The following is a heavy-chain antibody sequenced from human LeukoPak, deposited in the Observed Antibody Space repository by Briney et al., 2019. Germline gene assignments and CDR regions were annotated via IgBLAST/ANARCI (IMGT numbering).Heavy chain of an antibody. J-gene: IGHJ6*02. CDR1: GGTFSSYA. D-gene: IGHD6-13*01. Sequence: AASVKVSCKASGGTFSSYAISWVRQAPGQGVEWKGWISAYNGNTNYAQKLQGRVTMTTDTSTSTAYMELRSLRSDDTAVYYCARVEEWQQLVNYYYYGMDVWGQGTTVTVSS. CDR3: ARVEEWQQLVNYYYYGMDV. CDR2: ISAYNGNT. V-gene: IGHV1-18*01.